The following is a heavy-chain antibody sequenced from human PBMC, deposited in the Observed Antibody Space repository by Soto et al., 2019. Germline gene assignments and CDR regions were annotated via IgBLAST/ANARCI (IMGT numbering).Heavy chain of an antibody. J-gene: IGHJ6*02. CDR3: ARGLGGRMDD. D-gene: IGHD3-16*01. CDR2: IIPILGET. CDR1: GTIFSSYT. Sequence: QVQLVQSGAEVKKPGSSVRVSCKASGTIFSSYTISWVRQAPGQGLEWMGRIIPILGETNSAQKFQGRVTLTADKSTNTAYMELNILRLEDTALYYCARGLGGRMDDWGQGTTVTVSS. V-gene: IGHV1-69*08.